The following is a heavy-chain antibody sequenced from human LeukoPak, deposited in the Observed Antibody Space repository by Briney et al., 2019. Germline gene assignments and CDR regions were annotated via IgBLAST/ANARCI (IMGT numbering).Heavy chain of an antibody. Sequence: GGSLRLSCAASGFTFSSYGMHWVRQAPGKGLEWVAFIRYDGGNKYYADSVKGRFTISRDNSKNTLYLQMNSLRAEDTAVYYCAPRDWNDGPASHWGQGTLVTVSS. J-gene: IGHJ4*02. CDR3: APRDWNDGPASH. CDR1: GFTFSSYG. V-gene: IGHV3-30*02. CDR2: IRYDGGNK. D-gene: IGHD1-1*01.